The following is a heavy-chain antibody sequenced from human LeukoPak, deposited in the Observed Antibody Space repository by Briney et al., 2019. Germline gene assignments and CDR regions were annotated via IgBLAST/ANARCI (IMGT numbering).Heavy chain of an antibody. Sequence: GESLKISCKGSGYSFTSYWIGWVRQMPGKGLEWMGIIYPSDSDTRYSPSFQGRVTISADKSISTAYLQWSSLKASDTAMYYCARQRRNGGIAASNDAFDIWGQGTMVTVSS. V-gene: IGHV5-51*01. CDR1: GYSFTSYW. CDR2: IYPSDSDT. CDR3: ARQRRNGGIAASNDAFDI. J-gene: IGHJ3*02. D-gene: IGHD6-13*01.